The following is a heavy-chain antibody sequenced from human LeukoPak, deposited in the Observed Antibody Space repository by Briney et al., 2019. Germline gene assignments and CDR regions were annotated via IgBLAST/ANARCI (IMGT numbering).Heavy chain of an antibody. J-gene: IGHJ6*03. D-gene: IGHD3-10*01. CDR1: DGSISSGGFY. V-gene: IGHV4-31*03. CDR2: ISYTGRT. CDR3: ARTSKIHGGFYMDV. Sequence: SETLSLTCTVSDGSISSGGFYWSWIRQPPGTGLEWIGYISYTGRTNSNPSLKSRVTISGDTSKNRFSLKVSSVTAADTALYYCARTSKIHGGFYMDVWGKGTTAIVSS.